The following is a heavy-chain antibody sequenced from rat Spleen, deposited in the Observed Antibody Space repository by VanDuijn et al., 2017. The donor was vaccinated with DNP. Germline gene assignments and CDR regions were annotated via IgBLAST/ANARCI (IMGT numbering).Heavy chain of an antibody. CDR1: GFTFSDSA. J-gene: IGHJ4*01. V-gene: IGHV5S10*01. CDR3: ATFEGRDA. D-gene: IGHD1-11*01. Sequence: EVQLVESGGGVVQPGKSLKLSCAASGFTFSDSAMAWVRQSPKMGLEWVATIIYDGSHTFYRDSVQGRFIISRDNAKSSLYLQMDSLRSEDTATYYCATFEGRDAWCQGTSVTVSS. CDR2: IIYDGSHT.